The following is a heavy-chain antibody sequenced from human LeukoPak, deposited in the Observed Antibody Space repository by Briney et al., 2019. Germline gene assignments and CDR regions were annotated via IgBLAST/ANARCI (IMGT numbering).Heavy chain of an antibody. CDR3: ATAVPAANEDGGY. CDR1: GFTFSSYV. CDR2: IWYDGSNK. V-gene: IGHV3-33*01. Sequence: GGSLRLSCAASGFTFSSYVMHWVRQAPGKGLEWVAVIWYDGSNKYYADSVKGRFTISRDNSKNTLYLQMNSLRAEDTAVYYCATAVPAANEDGGYWGQGTLVTVSS. J-gene: IGHJ4*02. D-gene: IGHD2-2*01.